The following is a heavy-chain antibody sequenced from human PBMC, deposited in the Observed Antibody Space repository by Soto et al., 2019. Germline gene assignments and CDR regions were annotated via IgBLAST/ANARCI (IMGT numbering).Heavy chain of an antibody. CDR3: AKDGGREGYFGNWFDP. D-gene: IGHD2-15*01. CDR2: IIPIFGTT. J-gene: IGHJ5*02. Sequence: QVQLVQAGAEVKKPGSSVNVSCKASGGTFSNYAITWVRQAPGQGLEWLGRIIPIFGTTAYAQKFQGRVTITADESTTTAYMELSSLRSDDTAVYYCAKDGGREGYFGNWFDPWGQGTLVTVSS. CDR1: GGTFSNYA. V-gene: IGHV1-69*15.